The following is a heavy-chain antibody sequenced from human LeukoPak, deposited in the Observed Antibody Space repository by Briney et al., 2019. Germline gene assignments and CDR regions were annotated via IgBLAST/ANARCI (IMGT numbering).Heavy chain of an antibody. CDR2: ISYDGSNK. CDR3: AKDGAYGDYVIDY. D-gene: IGHD4-17*01. CDR1: GFTFSSYG. J-gene: IGHJ4*02. Sequence: PGRSLRPSSAASGFTFSSYGMHWVRQAPGKGLEWVAVISYDGSNKYYADSVKGRFTISRDNSKNTLYLQMNSLRAEDTAVYYCAKDGAYGDYVIDYWGQGTLVTVSS. V-gene: IGHV3-30*18.